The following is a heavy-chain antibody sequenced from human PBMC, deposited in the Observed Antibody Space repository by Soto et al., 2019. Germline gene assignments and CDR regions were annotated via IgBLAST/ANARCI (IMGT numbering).Heavy chain of an antibody. J-gene: IGHJ3*02. V-gene: IGHV3-30-3*01. CDR2: ISYDGSNK. CDR3: AREVKWELRDAFDI. D-gene: IGHD1-26*01. CDR1: GFTFSSYA. Sequence: PGGSLRLSCAASGFTFSSYAMHWVRQAPGKGLEWVAVISYDGSNKYYADSVKGRFTISRDNSKNTLYLQMNSLRAEDTAVYYCAREVKWELRDAFDIWGQGTMVTVSS.